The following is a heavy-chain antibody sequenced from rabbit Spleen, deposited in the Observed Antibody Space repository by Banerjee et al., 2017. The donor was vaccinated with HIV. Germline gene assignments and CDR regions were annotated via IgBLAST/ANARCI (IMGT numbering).Heavy chain of an antibody. CDR1: GFSFSSGYD. CDR3: ARDAGTSFSTYGMDL. J-gene: IGHJ6*01. D-gene: IGHD8-1*01. Sequence: QSLEESGGGLVKPGAALTLTCKASGFSFSSGYDMCWVRQAPGKGLEWVACAYGGSNENTYSATWAKGRFTVSKTASTTVTLQMTNLTAADTATYFCARDAGTSFSTYGMDLWGQGTLVTVS. V-gene: IGHV1S40*01. CDR2: AYGGSNENT.